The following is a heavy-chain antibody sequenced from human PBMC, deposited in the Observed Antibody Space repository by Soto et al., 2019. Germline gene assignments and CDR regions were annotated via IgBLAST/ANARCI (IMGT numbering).Heavy chain of an antibody. D-gene: IGHD3-10*01. V-gene: IGHV4-59*01. CDR3: ARVGGVSDGSGSPRGWFDP. CDR2: IYYSGST. CDR1: GGSISSYY. Sequence: SETLSLTCTVSGGSISSYYWSWIRQPPGKGLGWIGYIYYSGSTNYNPSLKSRVTISVDTSKNQFSLKLSSVTAADTAVYYCARVGGVSDGSGSPRGWFDPWGQGTLVTVSS. J-gene: IGHJ5*02.